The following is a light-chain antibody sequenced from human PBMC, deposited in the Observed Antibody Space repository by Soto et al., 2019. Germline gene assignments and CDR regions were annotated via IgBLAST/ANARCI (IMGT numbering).Light chain of an antibody. J-gene: IGKJ4*01. V-gene: IGKV3-20*01. Sequence: DNVLTQSPGTLSLSPGERATLSCRASQSVSTSYLAWYQQKGGQAPRLLIYGTSTRATGIPDRFSGSGSGKDFTLTISRLEPEDCAVYCCQQYGGFPLTFGGGTKVEI. CDR1: QSVSTSY. CDR3: QQYGGFPLT. CDR2: GTS.